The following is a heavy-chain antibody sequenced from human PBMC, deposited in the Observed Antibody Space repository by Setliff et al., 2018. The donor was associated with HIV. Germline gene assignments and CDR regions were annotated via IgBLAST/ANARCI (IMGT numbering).Heavy chain of an antibody. CDR1: GYLFTGYY. D-gene: IGHD3-10*01. CDR3: AREGSPIYYFDY. CDR2: INVNSGGT. J-gene: IGHJ4*02. Sequence: WASVKVSCKASGYLFTGYYMHWVRQAPGQGLEWMGWINVNSGGTKYAQKFQGRVTMTRDTSIITAYMEVSSLRSDDTAVYYCAREGSPIYYFDYWSQGTLVTVSS. V-gene: IGHV1-2*02.